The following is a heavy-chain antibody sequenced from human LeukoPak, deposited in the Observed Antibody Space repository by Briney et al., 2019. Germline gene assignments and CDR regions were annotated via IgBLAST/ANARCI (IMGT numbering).Heavy chain of an antibody. CDR3: ARDRRLPRVVVADTDY. D-gene: IGHD2-15*01. CDR2: ISAYNGNT. Sequence: ASVKVSCKASGYTFTGHYMHWVRQAPGQGLEWMGWISAYNGNTNYAQKLQGRVTMTTDTSTSTAYMELRSLRSDDTAVYYCARDRRLPRVVVADTDYWGQGTLVTVSS. J-gene: IGHJ4*02. V-gene: IGHV1-18*04. CDR1: GYTFTGHY.